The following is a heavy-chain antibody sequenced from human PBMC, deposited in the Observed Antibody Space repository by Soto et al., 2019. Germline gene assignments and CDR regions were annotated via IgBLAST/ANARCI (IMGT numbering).Heavy chain of an antibody. Sequence: EVQLVESGGGLVQPGGSLRLSCVASGFTFSTSWMSWVRQAPGKGLEWVAYINLDGSERNYVDSVKGRFTISRDNAKNSLFLQMNSLRVDDTAVYSCAGSAGRAGTDYWGQGNLVTVSS. CDR1: GFTFSTSW. V-gene: IGHV3-7*01. CDR3: AGSAGRAGTDY. J-gene: IGHJ4*02. CDR2: INLDGSER. D-gene: IGHD3-10*01.